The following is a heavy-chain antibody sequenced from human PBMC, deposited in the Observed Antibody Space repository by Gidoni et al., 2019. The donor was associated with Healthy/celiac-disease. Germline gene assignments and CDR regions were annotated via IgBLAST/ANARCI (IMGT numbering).Heavy chain of an antibody. CDR2: IFSNDEK. CDR1: GFSLSNARMG. J-gene: IGHJ4*02. V-gene: IGHV2-26*01. Sequence: QVTLKESGPVLVKPTETLTLTCTVSGFSLSNARMGVSWIRQPPGKALEWLAHIFSNDEKSYSTSLKSRLTISKDTSKSQVVLTMTNMDPVDTATYYCARVWYYDFWSGWSEIDYWGQGTLVTVSS. CDR3: ARVWYYDFWSGWSEIDY. D-gene: IGHD3-3*01.